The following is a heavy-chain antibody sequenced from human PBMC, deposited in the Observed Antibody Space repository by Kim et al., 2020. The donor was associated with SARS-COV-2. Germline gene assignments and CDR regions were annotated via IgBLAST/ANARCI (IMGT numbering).Heavy chain of an antibody. V-gene: IGHV4-39*07. CDR1: GGSISSSSYY. CDR3: ARAGTAITLWY. D-gene: IGHD2-21*02. CDR2: IYYSGST. J-gene: IGHJ4*02. Sequence: SETLSLTCTVSGGSISSSSYYWGWIRQPPGKGLEWIGSIYYSGSTYYNPSLKSRVTISVDTSKNQFSLKLSSVTAADTAVYYCARAGTAITLWYWGQGTLVTVSS.